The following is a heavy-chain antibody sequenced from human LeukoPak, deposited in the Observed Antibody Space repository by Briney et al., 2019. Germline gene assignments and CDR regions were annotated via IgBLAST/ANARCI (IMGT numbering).Heavy chain of an antibody. CDR3: AKDGCITATCTDRFDY. J-gene: IGHJ4*02. CDR1: GFMFSDYR. Sequence: GGSLRLSCAASGFMFSDYRMHWVRQAPGKGLEWVAVISFDGTKKYYADSVKGRFTISRGNSKNTLYLRMNSLRPEDTAVYYCAKDGCITATCTDRFDYWGQGTLVTVSS. D-gene: IGHD3-10*01. V-gene: IGHV3-30*18. CDR2: ISFDGTKK.